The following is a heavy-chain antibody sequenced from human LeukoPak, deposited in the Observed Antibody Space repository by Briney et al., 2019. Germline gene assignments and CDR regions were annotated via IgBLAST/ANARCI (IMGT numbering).Heavy chain of an antibody. CDR1: GFTFSRYV. J-gene: IGHJ4*02. CDR2: IKQEGSEK. D-gene: IGHD6-13*01. V-gene: IGHV3-7*04. CDR3: ASDFPYSSTWYTRLGY. Sequence: GGSLRLSCAASGFTFSRYVISGARGARGKGREGVANIKQEGSEKLYVVSVKARLTIPRHNAKHSLYLELQSLRAGDRGVFYCASDFPYSSTWYTRLGYWGQGTLVTASS.